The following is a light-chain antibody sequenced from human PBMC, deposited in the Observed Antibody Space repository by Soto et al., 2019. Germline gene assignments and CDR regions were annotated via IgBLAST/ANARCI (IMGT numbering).Light chain of an antibody. J-gene: IGKJ1*01. CDR2: DAS. Sequence: EIVLTQSPATLSLFPGERATLSCRASQSVRTYLAWYQQKPGQAPRLLISDASNRATGIPARFSGSGSGTDFTLTISSLEAEDSAVYVCQVYGSSSKTFGQGTRVEFK. V-gene: IGKV3-11*01. CDR3: QVYGSSSKT. CDR1: QSVRTY.